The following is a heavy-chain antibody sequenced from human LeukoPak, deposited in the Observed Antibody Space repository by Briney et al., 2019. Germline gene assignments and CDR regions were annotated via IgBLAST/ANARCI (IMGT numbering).Heavy chain of an antibody. D-gene: IGHD1-14*01. CDR3: ARDPRRNQLAMYDYYYGMDV. J-gene: IGHJ6*02. Sequence: ASVKVSCKASGGTFSRSAISWVRQAPGQGLEWMGGINPIFRTPNLAQKFQGRVTITADESTSTAYMELSSLRSEDTAVYYCARDPRRNQLAMYDYYYGMDVWGQGTTVTVSS. V-gene: IGHV1-69*13. CDR1: GGTFSRSA. CDR2: INPIFRTP.